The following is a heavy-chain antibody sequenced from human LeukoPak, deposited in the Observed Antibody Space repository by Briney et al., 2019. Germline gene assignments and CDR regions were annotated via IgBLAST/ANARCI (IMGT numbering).Heavy chain of an antibody. D-gene: IGHD2-8*01. J-gene: IGHJ4*02. CDR1: GGSISSSSYY. CDR3: ARLHASSGIVLMVYAAFFDY. CDR2: IYYSGST. V-gene: IGHV4-39*01. Sequence: KPSETLSLTCTVSGGSISSSSYYWGWIRQPPGKGLEWIGSIYYSGSTYYNPSLKSRVTISVDTSKNQFSLKLSSVTAADTAVYYCARLHASSGIVLMVYAAFFDYWGQGTLVTVSS.